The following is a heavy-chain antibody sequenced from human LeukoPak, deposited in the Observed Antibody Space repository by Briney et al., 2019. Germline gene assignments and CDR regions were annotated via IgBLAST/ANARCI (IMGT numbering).Heavy chain of an antibody. Sequence: SETLSLTCNVSGASMSSDGYYWNWIRQPAGKGLEWIGRIYSGGSTNYNPSLKSRVTLSVDTSKNQFSLKLTPVTAADTAVYYCARDPYNYKRFDISGQGTLVTVSS. CDR3: ARDPYNYKRFDI. D-gene: IGHD3-16*01. CDR2: IYSGGST. CDR1: GASMSSDGYY. J-gene: IGHJ5*02. V-gene: IGHV4-61*10.